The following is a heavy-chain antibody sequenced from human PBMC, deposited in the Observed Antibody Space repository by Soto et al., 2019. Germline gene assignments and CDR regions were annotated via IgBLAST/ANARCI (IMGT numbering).Heavy chain of an antibody. D-gene: IGHD3-3*01. J-gene: IGHJ6*02. Sequence: GGSLRLSCAASGFTFSNAWMNWVRQAPGKGLEWVGRIKSRKNGGTTDYAAAVKGRFTISRDDSKNTLYLEMNSLKIEDTAVYYCTTLSITIFGVVLMDVWGQGATVTVSS. CDR1: GFTFSNAW. CDR3: TTLSITIFGVVLMDV. CDR2: IKSRKNGGTT. V-gene: IGHV3-15*07.